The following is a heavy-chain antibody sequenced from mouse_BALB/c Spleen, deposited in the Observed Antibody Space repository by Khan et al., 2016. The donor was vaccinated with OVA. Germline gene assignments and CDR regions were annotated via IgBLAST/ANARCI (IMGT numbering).Heavy chain of an antibody. CDR3: ARQPYYHYNIMDY. CDR2: IWSDGST. V-gene: IGHV2-6-1*01. J-gene: IGHJ4*01. CDR1: GFSLTNYG. D-gene: IGHD2-10*01. Sequence: QVQLKESGPGLAAPSQSLSITCTISGFSLTNYGVHWVRQPPGKGLEWLVVIWSDGSTTYNSALKSRLTITKYNSQSQVFLQMNSLQTDDTAIYFCARQPYYHYNIMDYWGQGTSVTVSS.